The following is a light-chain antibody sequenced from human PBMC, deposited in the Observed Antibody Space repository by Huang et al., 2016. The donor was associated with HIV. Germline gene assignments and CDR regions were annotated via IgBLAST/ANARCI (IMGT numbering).Light chain of an antibody. CDR2: AAS. Sequence: EIVMTQSPATLSGSLGERATLSCRASQSVSSNLAWYQQKPGQAPRLLIYAASTRATGIPARFSGSGSGTEFTLTISRLQSEDFAVYYCQQYNNWPRTFGQGTKVEIK. CDR1: QSVSSN. J-gene: IGKJ1*01. CDR3: QQYNNWPRT. V-gene: IGKV3-15*01.